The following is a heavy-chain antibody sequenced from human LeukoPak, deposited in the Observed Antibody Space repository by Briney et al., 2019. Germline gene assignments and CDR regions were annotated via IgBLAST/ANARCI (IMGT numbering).Heavy chain of an antibody. Sequence: ASVTLSCKVSGYTFTTYYMHWVRPAPGQGLEWMGLINPNGGGKGYERRFQGRVTRTRETSTSKIYMELSSLKSEDTAVYYCGRDMSGKRGYFDYWGKGTLVTVSS. J-gene: IGHJ4*02. CDR3: GRDMSGKRGYFDY. CDR1: GYTFTTYY. V-gene: IGHV1-46*01. D-gene: IGHD3-3*01. CDR2: INPNGGGK.